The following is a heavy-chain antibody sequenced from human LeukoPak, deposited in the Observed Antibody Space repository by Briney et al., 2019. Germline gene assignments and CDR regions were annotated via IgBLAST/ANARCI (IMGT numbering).Heavy chain of an antibody. Sequence: GGTLTLTCAASGFTFSSYSMNWVRQAPGKGLEWVSSICSSRSYIYYADSEKRRFTISRDNDKHSLHLQVNSPSAEDTAVYYCARDLAVAGYFDYWGEGTPVSASS. CDR3: ARDLAVAGYFDY. CDR1: GFTFSSYS. V-gene: IGHV3-21*01. J-gene: IGHJ4*02. D-gene: IGHD6-19*01. CDR2: ICSSRSYI.